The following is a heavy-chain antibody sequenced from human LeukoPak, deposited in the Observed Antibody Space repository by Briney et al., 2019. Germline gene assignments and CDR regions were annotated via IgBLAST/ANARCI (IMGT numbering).Heavy chain of an antibody. J-gene: IGHJ4*02. V-gene: IGHV3-7*01. CDR2: IKQDGSEK. Sequence: GGSLRLSCAASGFTFSSYWMSWVRQAPGKGLQWVANIKQDGSEKYYVDSVKGRFTISRDNAKNSLYLQLNSLRAEDTAIYHCARVSSYSSSSGSLCDYWGQGTRVTVSS. D-gene: IGHD6-6*01. CDR3: ARVSSYSSSSGSLCDY. CDR1: GFTFSSYW.